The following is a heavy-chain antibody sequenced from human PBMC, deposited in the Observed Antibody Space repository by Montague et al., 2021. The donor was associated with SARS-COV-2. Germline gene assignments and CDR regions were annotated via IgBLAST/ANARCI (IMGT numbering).Heavy chain of an antibody. CDR3: ARVGRQQLVRLSGMDV. D-gene: IGHD6-13*01. CDR1: GGSISSSSYY. V-gene: IGHV4-39*07. J-gene: IGHJ6*02. CDR2: IYYSGST. Sequence: SETLSLTCTVSGGSISSSSYYWGWIRQPPGKGLEWIGSIYYSGSTYYNPSLKSRATISVDTSKNQFSLKLSSATAADTAVYYCARVGRQQLVRLSGMDVWGQGTTVTVSS.